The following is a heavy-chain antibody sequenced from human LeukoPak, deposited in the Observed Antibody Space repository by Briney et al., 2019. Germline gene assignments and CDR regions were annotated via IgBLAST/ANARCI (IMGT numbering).Heavy chain of an antibody. Sequence: HSGGSLRLSCAASGFTFSSYGMHWVRQAPGKGLEWVAVISYDGSNKYYADSVKGRFTISRDNSKNTLYLQMNSLRAEDTAVYYCAKDADIIAGPLGYWGQGTLVTVSS. CDR1: GFTFSSYG. CDR3: AKDADIIAGPLGY. D-gene: IGHD6-13*01. V-gene: IGHV3-30*18. CDR2: ISYDGSNK. J-gene: IGHJ4*02.